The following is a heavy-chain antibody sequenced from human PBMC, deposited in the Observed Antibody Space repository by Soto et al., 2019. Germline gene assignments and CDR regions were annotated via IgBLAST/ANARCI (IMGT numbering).Heavy chain of an antibody. V-gene: IGHV3-23*01. CDR1: GFTFSSYA. CDR3: AKDLRITMIVVVNTFDY. Sequence: LRLSCAASGFTFSSYAMSWVRQAPGKGLEWVSAISGSGGSTYYADSVKGRFTISRDNSKNTLYLQMNSLRAEDTAVYYCAKDLRITMIVVVNTFDYWGQGTLVTVSS. J-gene: IGHJ4*02. CDR2: ISGSGGST. D-gene: IGHD3-22*01.